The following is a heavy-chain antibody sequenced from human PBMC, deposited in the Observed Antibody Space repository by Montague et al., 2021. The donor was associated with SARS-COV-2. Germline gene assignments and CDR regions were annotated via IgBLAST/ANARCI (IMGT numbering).Heavy chain of an antibody. V-gene: IGHV4-39*01. CDR1: GGSLSSSSYY. J-gene: IGHJ4*02. CDR2: FFYSGST. CDR3: ARPQQQLAFDY. D-gene: IGHD6-13*01. Sequence: SETLSLTYTVSGGSLSSSSYYWGWIRQPPGKGLEWVGSFFYSGSTYYNPSLKSRVTISVDTSKNQFSLKLSSVTAADTAVYYCARPQQQLAFDYWGRGTLVTVSS.